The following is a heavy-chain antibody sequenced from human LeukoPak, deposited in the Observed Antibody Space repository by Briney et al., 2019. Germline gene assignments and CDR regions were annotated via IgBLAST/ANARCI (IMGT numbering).Heavy chain of an antibody. J-gene: IGHJ4*02. CDR1: GFTFDDYG. V-gene: IGHV3-30*02. D-gene: IGHD6-19*01. CDR2: IRYDGSNK. CDR3: ARGYSSGWVSLDY. Sequence: PGGSLRLSCAASGFTFDDYGMSWVRQAPGKGLEWVAFIRYDGSNKYYADSVKGRFTISRDNSKNTLYLQMNSLRAEDTAVYYCARGYSSGWVSLDYWGQGTLVTVSS.